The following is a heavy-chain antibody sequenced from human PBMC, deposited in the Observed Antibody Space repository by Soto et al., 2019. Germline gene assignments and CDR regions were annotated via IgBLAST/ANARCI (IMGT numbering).Heavy chain of an antibody. CDR2: MYNTGRT. CDR1: GGSISRYY. CDR3: ARHKELKVGASDFDY. J-gene: IGHJ4*02. V-gene: IGHV4-59*08. D-gene: IGHD1-26*01. Sequence: SETLSLTCTVSGGSISRYYWSWISQPPGKGLEWIGYMYNTGRTVYNPSFKSRVTISVDTSKNQFSLQLDSVTAADTAVYYCARHKELKVGASDFDYWGQGTLVTVSS.